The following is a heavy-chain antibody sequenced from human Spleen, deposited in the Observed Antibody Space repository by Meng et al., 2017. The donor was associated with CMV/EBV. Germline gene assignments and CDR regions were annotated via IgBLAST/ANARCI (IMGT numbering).Heavy chain of an antibody. CDR2: IYYSGST. J-gene: IGHJ3*02. Sequence: SETLSLTCTVSGGSVSSGSYYWSWIRQPSGKGLEWIGYIYYSGSTNYNPSLKSRVTISVDTSMNQFSLKLSSVTAADTAVYYCARGESYDILTGYYPLIGAFDIWGQGKKVTVSS. D-gene: IGHD3-9*01. V-gene: IGHV4-61*01. CDR3: ARGESYDILTGYYPLIGAFDI. CDR1: GGSVSSGSYY.